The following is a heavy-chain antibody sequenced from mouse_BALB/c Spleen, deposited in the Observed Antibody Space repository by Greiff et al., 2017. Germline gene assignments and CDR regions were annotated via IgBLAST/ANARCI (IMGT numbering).Heavy chain of an antibody. CDR3: ARGGRSTMITTDAMDY. CDR1: GYTFSSYW. CDR2: ILPGSGST. Sequence: QVQLQQSGAELMKPGASVKISCKATGYTFSSYWIEWVKQRPGHGLEWIGEILPGSGSTNYNEKFKGKATFTADTSSNTAYMQLSSLTSEDSAVYYCARGGRSTMITTDAMDYWGQGTSVTVSS. V-gene: IGHV1-9*01. J-gene: IGHJ4*01. D-gene: IGHD2-4*01.